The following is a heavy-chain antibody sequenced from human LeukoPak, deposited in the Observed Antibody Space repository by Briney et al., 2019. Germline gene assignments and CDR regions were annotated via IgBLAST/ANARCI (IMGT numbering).Heavy chain of an antibody. CDR2: IKSDGST. V-gene: IGHV3-74*01. Sequence: GSLRLSCAASGFTFSTYWMHWVRQAPGKGLVWVSRIKSDGSTNYADSVKGRFTISRDNANNTLSLQMNSLRPEDTGVYYCARAPSEIGGYYPEYFRHWGQGTLVTVSS. J-gene: IGHJ1*01. CDR3: ARAPSEIGGYYPEYFRH. D-gene: IGHD3-22*01. CDR1: GFTFSTYW.